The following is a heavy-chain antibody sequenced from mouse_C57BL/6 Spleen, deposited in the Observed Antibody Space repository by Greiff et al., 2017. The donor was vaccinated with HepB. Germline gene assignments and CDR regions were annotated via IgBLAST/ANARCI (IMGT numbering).Heavy chain of an antibody. CDR3: ATSHWAVY. V-gene: IGHV1-61*01. CDR2: IYPSDSET. D-gene: IGHD4-1*01. CDR1: GYTFTSYW. Sequence: QVQLQQPGAELVRPGSSVKLSCKASGYTFTSYWMDWVKQRPGQGLEWIGNIYPSDSETHYNQKFKDKATLTVDKSSSTAYMQLSSLTSEDSAVYYCATSHWAVYWGQGTTLTVSS. J-gene: IGHJ2*01.